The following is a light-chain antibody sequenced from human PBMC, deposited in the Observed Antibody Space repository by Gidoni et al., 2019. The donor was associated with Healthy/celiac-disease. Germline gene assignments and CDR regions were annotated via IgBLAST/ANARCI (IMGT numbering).Light chain of an antibody. Sequence: EIVMTQSPATLSVSPGESATLSCRASQRVSSNLAWYQQKPGQDPRLLIYGASTRATGIPARFSGSGSGTEFTLTIRSLQSEDFAVYYCQKYNNWWTFGQGTKVEIK. CDR1: QRVSSN. CDR3: QKYNNWWT. V-gene: IGKV3-15*01. CDR2: GAS. J-gene: IGKJ1*01.